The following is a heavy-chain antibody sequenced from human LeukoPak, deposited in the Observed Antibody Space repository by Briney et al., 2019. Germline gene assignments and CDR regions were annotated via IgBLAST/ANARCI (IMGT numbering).Heavy chain of an antibody. CDR1: GGSFSGYY. J-gene: IGHJ4*02. Sequence: SETLSLTCAVYGGSFSGYYWSWIRQPPGKGLEWIGEINHSGSTNYNPSLKSRVAISVDTSKNQFSLKLSSVTAADTAVYYCARGRLYSSSSSYWGQGTLVTVSS. D-gene: IGHD6-13*01. V-gene: IGHV4-34*01. CDR3: ARGRLYSSSSSY. CDR2: INHSGST.